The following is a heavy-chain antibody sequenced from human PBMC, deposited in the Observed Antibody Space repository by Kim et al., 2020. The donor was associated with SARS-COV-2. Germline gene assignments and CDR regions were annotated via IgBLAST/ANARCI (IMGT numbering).Heavy chain of an antibody. D-gene: IGHD2-2*01. J-gene: IGHJ3*02. Sequence: SETLSLTCTVSGGSISSGGYYWSWIRQHPGKGLEWIGYIYYSGSTYYNPSLKSRVTISVDTSKNQFSLKLSSVTAADTAVYYCARDQECSSTSCYEEGAGWAFDIWGQGTMVTVSS. CDR2: IYYSGST. CDR3: ARDQECSSTSCYEEGAGWAFDI. V-gene: IGHV4-31*03. CDR1: GGSISSGGYY.